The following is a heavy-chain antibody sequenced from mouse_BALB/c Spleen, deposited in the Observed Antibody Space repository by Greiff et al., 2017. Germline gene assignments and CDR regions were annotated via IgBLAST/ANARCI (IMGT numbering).Heavy chain of an antibody. D-gene: IGHD2-4*01. CDR1: GFTFSSYA. CDR3: ARPYDYDVVAY. CDR2: ISSGGST. J-gene: IGHJ3*01. Sequence: EVKLMESGGGLVKPGGSLKLSCAASGFTFSSYAMSWVRQTPEKRLEWVASISSGGSTYYPDSVKGRFTISRDNARNILYLQMSSLRSEDTAMYYCARPYDYDVVAYWGQGTLVTVSA. V-gene: IGHV5-6-5*01.